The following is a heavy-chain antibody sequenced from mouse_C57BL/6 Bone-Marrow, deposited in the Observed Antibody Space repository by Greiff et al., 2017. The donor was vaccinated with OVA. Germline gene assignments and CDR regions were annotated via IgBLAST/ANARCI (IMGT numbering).Heavy chain of an antibody. CDR1: GYAFTNYL. Sequence: LKESGAELVRPGTSVKVSCKASGYAFTNYLIEWVKQRPGQGLEWIGVINPGSGGTNYNEKFKGKATLTADKSSSTAYMQLSSLTSEDSAVYFCARSRLYGNPYYYAMDYWGQGTSVTVSS. J-gene: IGHJ4*01. CDR2: INPGSGGT. V-gene: IGHV1-54*01. CDR3: ARSRLYGNPYYYAMDY. D-gene: IGHD2-1*01.